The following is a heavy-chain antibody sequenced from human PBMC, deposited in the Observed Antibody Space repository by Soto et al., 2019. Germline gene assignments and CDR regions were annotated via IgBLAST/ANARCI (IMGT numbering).Heavy chain of an antibody. CDR1: GFTFRTYT. D-gene: IGHD3-10*01. CDR3: ARDRGYDAHDYYYNAMDV. Sequence: GGSLRLSCISSGFTFRTYTMNWVRQAPGKGLEWVSGIRGFSPYTFYAESVKGRFTISRDNAENSLHLQMNSLRAEDTAVYYCARDRGYDAHDYYYNAMDVWGQGTTVTVS. V-gene: IGHV3-21*01. J-gene: IGHJ6*02. CDR2: IRGFSPYT.